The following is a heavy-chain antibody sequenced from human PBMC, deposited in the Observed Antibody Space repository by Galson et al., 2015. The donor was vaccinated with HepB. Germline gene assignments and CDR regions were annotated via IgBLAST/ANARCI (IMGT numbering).Heavy chain of an antibody. D-gene: IGHD1-1*01. CDR2: IYVSGST. CDR3: TRGGKNEYDAPNHLLEI. V-gene: IGHV3-53*01. CDR1: GFTVSRNY. Sequence: SLRLSCAASGFTVSRNYMSWVRQAPGKGLEWVSVIYVSGSTYYTESVQGRFSISRDTSTNTLHLQMSSLRAEDTAIYYCTRGGKNEYDAPNHLLEIWGRGTLVTVSA. J-gene: IGHJ3*02.